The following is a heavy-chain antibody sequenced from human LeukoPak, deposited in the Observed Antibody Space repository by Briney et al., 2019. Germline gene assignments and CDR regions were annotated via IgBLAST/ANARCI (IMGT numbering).Heavy chain of an antibody. CDR2: ISSSSYI. D-gene: IGHD3-22*01. CDR1: GFTFSSYS. CDR3: ARSETTYYYDSSVYFYYYYGMDV. J-gene: IGHJ6*02. V-gene: IGHV3-21*01. Sequence: GGPLRLSCAASGFTFSSYSMNWVRQAPGKGLEWVSSISSSSYIYYADSVKGRFTISRDNAKNSLYLQMNSLRAEDTAVYYCARSETTYYYDSSVYFYYYYGMDVWGQGTTVTASS.